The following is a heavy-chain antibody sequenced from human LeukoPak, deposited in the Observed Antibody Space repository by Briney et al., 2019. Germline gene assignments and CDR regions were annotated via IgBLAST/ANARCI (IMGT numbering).Heavy chain of an antibody. J-gene: IGHJ4*02. CDR2: TYIDGNT. Sequence: SETLSLTCSVSGASINNYYWSWLRQPAGKGLEWIGRTYIDGNTNYTPSLKSRVTISLDKSRNEVSLKLTSVTAADTAVYYCATDFWSRHDWWGQGILVTVSS. CDR3: ATDFWSRHDW. D-gene: IGHD3-3*01. CDR1: GASINNYY. V-gene: IGHV4-4*07.